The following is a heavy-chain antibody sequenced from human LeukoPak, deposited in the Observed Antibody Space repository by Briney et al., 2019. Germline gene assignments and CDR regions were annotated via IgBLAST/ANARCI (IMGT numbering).Heavy chain of an antibody. J-gene: IGHJ4*02. CDR2: IYYSGST. CDR1: GGSSSSSSYG. CDR3: ARFSSSSSYFDY. Sequence: PSETRSLACPVSGGSSSSSSYGWGWIRQPPCKDLWWIWSIYYSGSTYYNPSLKSRVTISVDTSKNQFSLKLSSVTAADTAVYYCARFSSSSSYFDYWGQGTLVTVSS. D-gene: IGHD6-13*01. V-gene: IGHV4-39*01.